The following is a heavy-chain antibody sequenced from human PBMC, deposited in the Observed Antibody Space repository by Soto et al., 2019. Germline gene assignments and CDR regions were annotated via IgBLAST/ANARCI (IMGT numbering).Heavy chain of an antibody. V-gene: IGHV3-21*01. J-gene: IGHJ4*02. CDR3: ERGGYGPSGYH. D-gene: IGHD3-22*01. CDR2: ISSTGSHT. CDR1: RFTFSNYS. Sequence: GGSLRLSCAASRFTFSNYSMNWVRQAPGKGLEWVSSISSTGSHTYYADSVKGRFTISRDNAKSSLYLQMDRLRADDTAVYYCERGGYGPSGYHWGQGTLVTVSS.